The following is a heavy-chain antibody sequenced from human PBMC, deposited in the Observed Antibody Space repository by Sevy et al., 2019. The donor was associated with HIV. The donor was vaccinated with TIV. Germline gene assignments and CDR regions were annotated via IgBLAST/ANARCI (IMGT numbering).Heavy chain of an antibody. J-gene: IGHJ6*02. CDR3: ARVIDSSDQDYYYYYGMDV. CDR2: IIPILGTA. Sequence: ASVKVSCKASGGTFSSYAISWVRQAPGQGLEWMGGIIPILGTANYAQKFQGRVTITADESTTTAYMKLSSLRSEDTDVYYCARVIDSSDQDYYYYYGMDVWGQGTTVTVSS. V-gene: IGHV1-69*13. D-gene: IGHD3-22*01. CDR1: GGTFSSYA.